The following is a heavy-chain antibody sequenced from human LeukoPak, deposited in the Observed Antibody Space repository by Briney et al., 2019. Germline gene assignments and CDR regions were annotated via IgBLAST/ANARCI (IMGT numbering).Heavy chain of an antibody. Sequence: SGTLSLTCAASGGSFTGSNWWSWVRQPPGKGLEWIGEVLHSGSTNSNPSLKSRVTMSIDKSKNQYSLKLTSVTAADTAVYYCATYYDSIGYRFDYWGQGTLVTVSS. J-gene: IGHJ4*01. CDR1: GGSFTGSNW. D-gene: IGHD3-22*01. CDR2: VLHSGST. V-gene: IGHV4-4*02. CDR3: ATYYDSIGYRFDY.